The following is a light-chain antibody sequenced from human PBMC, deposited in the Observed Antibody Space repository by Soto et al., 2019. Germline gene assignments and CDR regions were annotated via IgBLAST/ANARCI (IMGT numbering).Light chain of an antibody. V-gene: IGKV1-39*01. J-gene: IGKJ1*01. CDR3: QQSYSSPWA. CDR2: AAS. Sequence: DLQMTQSPSSLSASVGDRVTITCRASQSISNYLNWYQQKPRKAPNLLIYAASTLQSGVPSRFSGSGSGTDFTLTISSLQPEDFATYYCQQSYSSPWAFGQGTKVEI. CDR1: QSISNY.